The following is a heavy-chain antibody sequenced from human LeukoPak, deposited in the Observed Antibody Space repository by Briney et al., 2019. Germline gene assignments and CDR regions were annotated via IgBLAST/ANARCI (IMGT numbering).Heavy chain of an antibody. V-gene: IGHV3-9*01. CDR2: ISWNSGSI. J-gene: IGHJ4*02. Sequence: QPGRSLRLSCAASGFTFDDYAMHWVRQAPGKDLEWVSGISWNSGSIGYADSVKGRFTISRDNAKNSLYLQMNSLRAEDTALYYCAKGELYYYGSGSYYPYWGQGTLVTVS. CDR3: AKGELYYYGSGSYYPY. CDR1: GFTFDDYA. D-gene: IGHD3-10*01.